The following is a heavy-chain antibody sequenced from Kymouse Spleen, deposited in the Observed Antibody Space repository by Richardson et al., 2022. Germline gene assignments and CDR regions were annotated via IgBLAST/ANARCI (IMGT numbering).Heavy chain of an antibody. CDR3: ARGAIFCYYGMDV. CDR1: GGSFSGYY. D-gene: IGHD3-9*01. J-gene: IGHJ6*02. V-gene: IGHV4-34*01. CDR2: INHSGST. Sequence: QVQLQQWGAGLLKPSETLSLTCAVYGGSFSGYYWSWIRQPPGKGLEWIGEINHSGSTNYNPSLKSRVTISVDTSKNQFSLKLSSVTAADTAVYYCARGAIFCYYGMDVWGQGTTVTVSS.